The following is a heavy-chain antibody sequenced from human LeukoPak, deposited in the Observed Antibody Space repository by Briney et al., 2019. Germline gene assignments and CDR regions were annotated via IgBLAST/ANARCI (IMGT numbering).Heavy chain of an antibody. CDR3: AKKPYDSSGSGYFDY. D-gene: IGHD3-22*01. CDR1: GFTFSSYA. V-gene: IGHV3-23*01. J-gene: IGHJ4*02. CDR2: MSGSGATT. Sequence: GGSLRLSCAASGFTFSSYAMHWVRQAPGKGLEWVSAMSGSGATTYYADSVKGRFTISRDNAKSTLYLQMNSLRAEHTAVYYCAKKPYDSSGSGYFDYWGQGTLVTVSS.